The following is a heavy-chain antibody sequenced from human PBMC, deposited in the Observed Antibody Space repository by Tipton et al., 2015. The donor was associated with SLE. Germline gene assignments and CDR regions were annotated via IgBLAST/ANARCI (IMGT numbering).Heavy chain of an antibody. D-gene: IGHD5-18*01. CDR1: SGSFSGYY. CDR2: INHSGST. CDR3: ATLPPGYARNY. Sequence: TLSLTCAVYSGSFSGYYWSWIRQPPGKGLEWIGEINHSGSTNYNPSLKSRVTISVDTSKNQFSLKLSSVTAADTAVYCCATLPPGYARNYWGQGTLVTVSS. V-gene: IGHV4-34*01. J-gene: IGHJ4*02.